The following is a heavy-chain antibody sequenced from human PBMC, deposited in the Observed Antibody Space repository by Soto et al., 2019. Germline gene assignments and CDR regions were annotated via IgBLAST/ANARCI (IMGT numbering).Heavy chain of an antibody. CDR2: IGTAGDT. CDR3: ARQGVVPAAFGWDYYYYYMDV. CDR1: GFTFSSYD. Sequence: EVQLVESGGGLVQPGGSLRLSCAASGFTFSSYDMHWVRQATGKGLEWVSAIGTAGDTYYPGSVKGRFTISRENAKNSLYLQMNSLRAEDTAVYYCARQGVVPAAFGWDYYYYYMDVWGKGTTVTVSS. D-gene: IGHD2-2*01. V-gene: IGHV3-13*01. J-gene: IGHJ6*03.